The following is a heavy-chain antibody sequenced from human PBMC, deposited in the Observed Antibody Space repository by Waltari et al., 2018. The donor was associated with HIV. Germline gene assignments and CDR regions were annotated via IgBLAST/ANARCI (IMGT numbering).Heavy chain of an antibody. CDR3: ARASPSGRYYFDY. D-gene: IGHD3-10*01. Sequence: QVQLVQSGAEVKKPGSSVKVSCKASGGTFSSYAISWVRQAPGQGLEWMGGISAIFGTANYAQQFQGRVTMTADESTSTAYMELSSLRSEDTAVYYCARASPSGRYYFDYWGQGTLVTVSS. CDR1: GGTFSSYA. V-gene: IGHV1-69*01. J-gene: IGHJ4*02. CDR2: ISAIFGTA.